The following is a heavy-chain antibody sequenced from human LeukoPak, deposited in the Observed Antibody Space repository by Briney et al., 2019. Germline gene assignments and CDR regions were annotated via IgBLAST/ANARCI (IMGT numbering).Heavy chain of an antibody. CDR1: GFTFSSYS. CDR3: ARDGSGTYYNVDFDY. J-gene: IGHJ4*02. V-gene: IGHV3-7*01. CDR2: IKQDGSEK. Sequence: GGSLRLSCAASGFTFSSYSMNWVRQAPGKGLEWVANIKQDGSEKYYVDSVKGRFTISRDNAKNSLYLQMNSLRAEDTAVYYCARDGSGTYYNVDFDYWGQGTLVTVSS. D-gene: IGHD3-10*01.